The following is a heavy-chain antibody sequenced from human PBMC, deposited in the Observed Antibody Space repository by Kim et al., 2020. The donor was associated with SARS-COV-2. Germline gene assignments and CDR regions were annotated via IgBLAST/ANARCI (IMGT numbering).Heavy chain of an antibody. CDR3: AKDLAFYL. Sequence: GGSLRLSCVASGFTFRNYWMSWVRQAPGKGLEWVANINRNGSAQYYVDSVMGRFTISRDNGENSVYLQMNSLRAEDTAVYYCAKDLAFYLWGQGTLVTVSS. CDR2: INRNGSAQ. CDR1: GFTFRNYW. J-gene: IGHJ1*01. D-gene: IGHD3-16*02. V-gene: IGHV3-7*03.